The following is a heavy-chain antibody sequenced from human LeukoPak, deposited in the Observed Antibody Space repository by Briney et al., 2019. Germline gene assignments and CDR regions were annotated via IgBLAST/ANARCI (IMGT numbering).Heavy chain of an antibody. CDR2: ISSSGST. CDR1: GDSSSSYH. J-gene: IGHJ4*02. V-gene: IGHV4-59*01. CDR3: ARVGRGDHTWGSYSCDH. D-gene: IGHD3-16*01. Sequence: PSETLSLTCTVSGDSSSSYHWSWLRQPPGKGLEWIGYISSSGSTSYNPSLKSRVTISVDTSKNQFSLKLNSVTAADTAVYYCARVGRGDHTWGSYSCDHWGRGTLVSVSS.